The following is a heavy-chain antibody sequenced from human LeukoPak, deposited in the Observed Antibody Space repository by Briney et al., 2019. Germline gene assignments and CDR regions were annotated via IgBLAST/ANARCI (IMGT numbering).Heavy chain of an antibody. CDR1: GFTLSSYW. D-gene: IGHD6-19*01. CDR3: ARVKDNSGWYHYFDY. CDR2: IKSDGSSI. Sequence: GGSLRLSCAASGFTLSSYWMHWVRQAPGKGLVWVSRIKSDGSSISYADSVKGRFTISRDNAKNTLYLQMNSLRAEDTAVYYCARVKDNSGWYHYFDYWGQGTLVTVSS. J-gene: IGHJ4*02. V-gene: IGHV3-74*01.